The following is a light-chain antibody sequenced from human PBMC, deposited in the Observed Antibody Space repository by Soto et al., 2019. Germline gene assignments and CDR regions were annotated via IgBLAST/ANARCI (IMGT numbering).Light chain of an antibody. V-gene: IGKV3-20*01. Sequence: EIVLTQSPGTLSLSPGERATLSCRASQSVTSPFLAWYQQKPGQPPRLLIYSTSGRATGIPDRFSGSGSGTDFTLTISSLEPEDSAVYYGQQYGSSPRTFGQGTKVEV. CDR2: STS. CDR3: QQYGSSPRT. CDR1: QSVTSPF. J-gene: IGKJ1*01.